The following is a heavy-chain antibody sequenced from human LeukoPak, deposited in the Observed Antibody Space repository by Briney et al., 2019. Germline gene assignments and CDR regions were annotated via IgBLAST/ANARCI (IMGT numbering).Heavy chain of an antibody. CDR2: IYHSGST. Sequence: SQTLSLICTVSGDSISSGGYYWSWIRQPPGKGLEWIGYIYHSGSTYYNPSLKSRVTISVDRSKNQFSLKLSSVTAADTAVYYCAREGLLTGNFDYWGQGTLVTVSS. J-gene: IGHJ4*02. V-gene: IGHV4-30-2*01. D-gene: IGHD1-20*01. CDR3: AREGLLTGNFDY. CDR1: GDSISSGGYY.